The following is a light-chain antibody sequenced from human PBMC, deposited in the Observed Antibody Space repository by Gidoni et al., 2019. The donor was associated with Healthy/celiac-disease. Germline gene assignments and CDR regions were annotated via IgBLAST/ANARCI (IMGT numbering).Light chain of an antibody. CDR1: QSVLYSYNNKNY. CDR3: QQYYSTPIT. V-gene: IGKV4-1*01. J-gene: IGKJ5*01. Sequence: DIVMTQSPDSLAVSLGERATINCKSSQSVLYSYNNKNYLAWYQQKPGQHPKLLIYWASTRESGVPNRVSGSGSGTDFTLAISRLQAEDVAVYYGQQYYSTPITFGQGTRLEIK. CDR2: WAS.